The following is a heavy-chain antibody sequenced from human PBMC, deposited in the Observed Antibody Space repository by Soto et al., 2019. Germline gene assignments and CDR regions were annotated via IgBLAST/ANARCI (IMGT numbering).Heavy chain of an antibody. CDR1: GYTFTTSY. Sequence: ASVKVSCKAHGYTFTTSYVNWVRQAPGQGLEWMGIILPSSGSTSYAQNFQGRVTMTRDTSTSTVYMELTSLRIEDTAVYYCARARGYSFGLPQNGFVPWGQGTPVTGS. V-gene: IGHV1-46*01. CDR2: ILPSSGST. D-gene: IGHD5-12*01. CDR3: ARARGYSFGLPQNGFVP. J-gene: IGHJ5*02.